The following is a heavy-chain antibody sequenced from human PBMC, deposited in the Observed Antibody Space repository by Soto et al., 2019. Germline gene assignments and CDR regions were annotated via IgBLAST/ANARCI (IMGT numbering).Heavy chain of an antibody. Sequence: NPSETLSLTCAVSGGSISSSNWWSWVRQPPGKGLEWIGEIYHSGSTNYNPSLKSRVTISVDKSKNQFSLKLSSVTAADTAVYYCARGVLYYDSSGYPFDYWGQGTLVTVSS. CDR1: GGSISSSNW. CDR3: ARGVLYYDSSGYPFDY. V-gene: IGHV4-4*02. D-gene: IGHD3-22*01. CDR2: IYHSGST. J-gene: IGHJ4*02.